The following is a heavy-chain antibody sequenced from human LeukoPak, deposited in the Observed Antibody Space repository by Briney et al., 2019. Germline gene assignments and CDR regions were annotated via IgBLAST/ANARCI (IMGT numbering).Heavy chain of an antibody. J-gene: IGHJ4*02. D-gene: IGHD2-15*01. CDR2: ISSSSSYI. CDR3: ARVSDCSGGSCYQFDY. Sequence: PGGSLRLSCAASGFTFSSYSMNWVRQAPGKGLEWVSSISSSSSYIYYADSVKGRFTISRDNAKNSPYLQMNSLRAEDTAVCYCARVSDCSGGSCYQFDYWGQGTLVTVSS. V-gene: IGHV3-21*01. CDR1: GFTFSSYS.